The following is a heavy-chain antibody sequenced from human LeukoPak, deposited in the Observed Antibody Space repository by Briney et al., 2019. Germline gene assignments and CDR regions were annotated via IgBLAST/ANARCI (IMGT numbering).Heavy chain of an antibody. Sequence: ASVKVSCKASGYTFTSYYMHWVRQAPGQGLEWMGIINPSGGSTSYAQKFQGRVTMTRDTSTSTVYMELSSLRSEDTAVYYCVRAPTYYYDSSGYSPDYWGQGTLVTVSS. D-gene: IGHD3-22*01. CDR1: GYTFTSYY. J-gene: IGHJ4*02. CDR2: INPSGGST. V-gene: IGHV1-46*01. CDR3: VRAPTYYYDSSGYSPDY.